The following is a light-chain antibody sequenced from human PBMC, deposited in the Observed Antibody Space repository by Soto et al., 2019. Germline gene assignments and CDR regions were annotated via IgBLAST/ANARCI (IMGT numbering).Light chain of an antibody. CDR3: QQYADSSPT. CDR1: QSVSSY. Sequence: EIVLTQSPATLSLSPGERATLSCRASQSVSSYLAWYHHKPGQSPRLLLYGASSRATGIPERFSGDGSGTDFTLTISRLEADDFAIYFCQQYADSSPTFGGGTKVDIK. CDR2: GAS. V-gene: IGKV3-20*01. J-gene: IGKJ4*01.